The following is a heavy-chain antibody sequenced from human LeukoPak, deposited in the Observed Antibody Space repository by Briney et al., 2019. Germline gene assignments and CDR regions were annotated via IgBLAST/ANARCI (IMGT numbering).Heavy chain of an antibody. D-gene: IGHD3-9*01. J-gene: IGHJ5*02. V-gene: IGHV1-18*01. CDR2: ISAYNGNT. Sequence: GASVKVSCKASGYTFTSYGISWVRQAPGQGLEWMGWISAYNGNTNYAQKLQGRVTMTTDTSTSTAHMELRSLRSDDTAVYYCARGNLRYFDWLPQANWFDPWGQGTLVTVSS. CDR1: GYTFTSYG. CDR3: ARGNLRYFDWLPQANWFDP.